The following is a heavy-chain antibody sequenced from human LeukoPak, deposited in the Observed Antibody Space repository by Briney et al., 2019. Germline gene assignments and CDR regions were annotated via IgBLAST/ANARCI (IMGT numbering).Heavy chain of an antibody. D-gene: IGHD2-2*01. V-gene: IGHV3-23*01. Sequence: GGSLRLSCAASGITFSNYAMSWVRQASGKGLEWVSVISGNGGSTYYADSVKGRFTISRDNSKNTLYLQMNSLRAEDTAVYYCAKVSGDIVVVLSLWAFDYWGQGTLVTVSS. CDR1: GITFSNYA. CDR3: AKVSGDIVVVLSLWAFDY. J-gene: IGHJ4*02. CDR2: ISGNGGST.